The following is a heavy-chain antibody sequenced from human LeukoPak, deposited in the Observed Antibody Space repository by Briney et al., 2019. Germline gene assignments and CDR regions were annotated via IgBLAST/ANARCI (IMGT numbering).Heavy chain of an antibody. CDR3: AGVRQQLVDY. CDR1: GYTFTSYY. V-gene: IGHV1-46*01. J-gene: IGHJ4*02. CDR2: INPSGGST. Sequence: ASVTVSCTASGYTFTSYYMHWVRQAPGQGLEWMGVINPSGGSTNYAQNFQGRVTMTRDTSTSTVYMELSSLRSEDTAVYYCAGVRQQLVDYWGQGTLVTVSS. D-gene: IGHD6-13*01.